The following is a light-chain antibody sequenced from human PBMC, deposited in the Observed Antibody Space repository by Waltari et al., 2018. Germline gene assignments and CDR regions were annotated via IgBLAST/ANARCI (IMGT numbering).Light chain of an antibody. CDR3: SSYTSRSTLDVV. Sequence: QSALTQPASVSGSPGQSNTIPCTGTSSYVGAYNYVAWYQQHPGKAPKLMIYDVSKRPSGVSNRFSCSKSGNTASLTISGLQAEDEADYYCSSYTSRSTLDVVFGGGTKLTVL. CDR2: DVS. J-gene: IGLJ2*01. CDR1: SSYVGAYNY. V-gene: IGLV2-14*01.